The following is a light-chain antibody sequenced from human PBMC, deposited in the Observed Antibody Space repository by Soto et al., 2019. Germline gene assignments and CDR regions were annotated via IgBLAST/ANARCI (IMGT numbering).Light chain of an antibody. V-gene: IGKV1-5*03. Sequence: DIPMTQSPSTLSASVGDRVTITCRASQSISSWLAWYQQKPEKAPKLLIYKASSLQSGVPSRFSGSGSETEFTLTISSLQPDAFATYYCQQYSSHSPYTFGQGTKLEIK. J-gene: IGKJ2*01. CDR1: QSISSW. CDR3: QQYSSHSPYT. CDR2: KAS.